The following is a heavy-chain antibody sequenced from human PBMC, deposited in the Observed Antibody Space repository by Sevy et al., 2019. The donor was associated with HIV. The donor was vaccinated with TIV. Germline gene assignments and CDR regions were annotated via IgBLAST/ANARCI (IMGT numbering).Heavy chain of an antibody. CDR3: ARTLRFLEWQIPKYYMDV. CDR2: INPSGGST. D-gene: IGHD3-3*01. CDR1: GYTFTSYY. V-gene: IGHV1-46*03. Sequence: ASVKVSCKASGYTFTSYYMHWVRQAPGQGLEWMGIINPSGGSTSYAQTFQGRVTMTRDTSTSTVYMELSSLRSEDTAVYYCARTLRFLEWQIPKYYMDVWGKGTTVTVSS. J-gene: IGHJ6*03.